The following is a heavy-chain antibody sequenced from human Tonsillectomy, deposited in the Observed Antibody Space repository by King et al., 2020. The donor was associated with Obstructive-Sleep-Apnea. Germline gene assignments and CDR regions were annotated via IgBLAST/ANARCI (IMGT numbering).Heavy chain of an antibody. CDR1: GFTFSSYA. J-gene: IGHJ4*02. D-gene: IGHD1-26*01. V-gene: IGHV3-30*04. CDR2: ISYDGSTT. Sequence: VQLVESGGGVVQPGRSLRLSCAASGFTFSSYAMHWVRQAPGKGLDWVALISYDGSTTYYADSVKGRFTISRDNSKTTLYLQMNSLRAEDTAVYYCARDRANSGRGAPFDYWGQGTLVTVSS. CDR3: ARDRANSGRGAPFDY.